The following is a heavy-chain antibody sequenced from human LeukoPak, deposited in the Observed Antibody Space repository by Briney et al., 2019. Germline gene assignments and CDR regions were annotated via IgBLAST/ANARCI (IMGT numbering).Heavy chain of an antibody. V-gene: IGHV4-59*06. Sequence: PSETLSLTCTVSGGSISSYYWSWIRQHPGKGLEWIGYIYYSGSTYYNPSLKSRVTISVDTSKNQFSLKLSSVTAADTAVYYCARGRDYGDYANYFDYWGQGTLVTVSS. D-gene: IGHD4-17*01. CDR1: GGSISSYY. J-gene: IGHJ4*02. CDR2: IYYSGST. CDR3: ARGRDYGDYANYFDY.